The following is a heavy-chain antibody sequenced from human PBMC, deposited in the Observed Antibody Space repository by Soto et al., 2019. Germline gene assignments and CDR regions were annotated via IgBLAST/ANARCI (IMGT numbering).Heavy chain of an antibody. V-gene: IGHV1-24*01. D-gene: IGHD2-15*01. CDR3: STAAYCSGATCCSGLSWFHP. CDR2: SDPEVGDR. Sequence: ASVKVSCKVSGYTLSEVSIHWVRQAPGKGLEWMVGSDPEVGDRIYAQRFQGRLVMSEDSSADTAYMELTSMTSEDTAVYYCSTAAYCSGATCCSGLSWFHPWGQGNKVTVSS. J-gene: IGHJ5*02. CDR1: GYTLSEVS.